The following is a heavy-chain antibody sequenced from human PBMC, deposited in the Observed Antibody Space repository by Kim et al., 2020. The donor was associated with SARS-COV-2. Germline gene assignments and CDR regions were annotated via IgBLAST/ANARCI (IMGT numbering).Heavy chain of an antibody. J-gene: IGHJ4*02. CDR3: ARDRDPYYYGSGSYRNFDY. CDR2: INTNTGNP. V-gene: IGHV7-4-1*02. D-gene: IGHD3-10*01. CDR1: GYTFSSYA. Sequence: ASVKVSCKASGYTFSSYAMNWVRQAPGQGLEWMGWINTNTGNPTYAQGFTGRFVFSLDTSVSTAYLQISSLKAEDTAVYYCARDRDPYYYGSGSYRNFDYWGQGTLVTASS.